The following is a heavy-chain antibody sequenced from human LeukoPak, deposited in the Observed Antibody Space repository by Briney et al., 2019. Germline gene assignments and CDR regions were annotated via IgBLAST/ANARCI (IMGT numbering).Heavy chain of an antibody. CDR3: AELGITMIGGV. CDR1: GGSFSGDF. J-gene: IGHJ6*04. V-gene: IGHV3-11*04. CDR2: ISSSGSTI. D-gene: IGHD3-10*02. Sequence: LSLTCAVYGGSFSGDFWSWIRQSPGKGLEWVSYISSSGSTIYYADPVKGRFTISRDNAKNSLYLQMNSLRAEDTAVYYCAELGITMIGGVWGKGTTVTISS.